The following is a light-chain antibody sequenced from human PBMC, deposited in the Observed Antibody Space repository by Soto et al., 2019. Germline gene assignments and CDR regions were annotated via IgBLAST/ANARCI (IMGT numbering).Light chain of an antibody. CDR1: QSVSSSY. CDR3: QQYGSSRGIWT. Sequence: EIVLTQSPGTLSLSPGERATLSCRASQSVSSSYLAWYQQKPGQAPRLLIYGASSRATGIPDRFSGSGSGTDFTLTISRLEPEDFAVYYCQQYGSSRGIWTFGQGTKVEIK. V-gene: IGKV3-20*01. CDR2: GAS. J-gene: IGKJ1*01.